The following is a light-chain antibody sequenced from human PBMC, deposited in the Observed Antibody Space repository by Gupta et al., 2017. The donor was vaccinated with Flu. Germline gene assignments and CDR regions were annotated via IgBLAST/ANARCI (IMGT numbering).Light chain of an antibody. CDR1: QDISNY. J-gene: IGKJ2*01. CDR3: QHLKSFPHN. CDR2: AAS. Sequence: DIQLTQSPSFLSASVGDRVTITCRASQDISNYLAWYQQKPGKAPNLLIYAASALQSGVPSRFSGSGSGTEFTLTISSLQPEDFATYYCQHLKSFPHNFGQGTKLGIK. V-gene: IGKV1-9*01.